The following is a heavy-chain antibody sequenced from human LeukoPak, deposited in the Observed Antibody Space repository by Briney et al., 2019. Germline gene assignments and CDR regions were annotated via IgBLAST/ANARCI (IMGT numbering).Heavy chain of an antibody. D-gene: IGHD6-25*01. CDR2: IYYSGST. Sequence: SETLSLTCTVSGGSISSSSYYWGWIRQPPGKGLEWIGSIYYSGSTYYNPSLKSRVTISVDTSKNQFSLKLSSVTAADTAVYYCARLAPAGTDYWGQGTLVTVSS. CDR1: GGSISSSSYY. J-gene: IGHJ4*02. V-gene: IGHV4-39*01. CDR3: ARLAPAGTDY.